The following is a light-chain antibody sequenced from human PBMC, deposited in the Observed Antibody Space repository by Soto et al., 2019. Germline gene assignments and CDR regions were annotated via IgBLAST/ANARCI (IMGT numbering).Light chain of an antibody. J-gene: IGKJ1*01. CDR2: GAS. Sequence: EIVMTQSPATLSVSPGGRATLSCRASQSVSSNLAWYQQKPGQAPRLLIYGASTRATGIPARFSGSGSGTEFTLTISSPQSEDFAVYYCQQYNNWPPGTFGQGTKVE. V-gene: IGKV3-15*01. CDR3: QQYNNWPPGT. CDR1: QSVSSN.